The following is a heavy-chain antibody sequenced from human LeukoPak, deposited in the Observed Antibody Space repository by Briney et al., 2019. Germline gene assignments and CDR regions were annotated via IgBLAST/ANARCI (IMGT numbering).Heavy chain of an antibody. CDR3: ARSICSSDCYRLAPNYYFDS. Sequence: GRSLRLSCTGSGFAFGVYAMSWFRQAPGKGLEWVGFFRSKPYGGTIQYAASVEGRFTISRDDSKSIAYLQMSSLKTEDTAVYYCARSICSSDCYRLAPNYYFDSWGQGTLVIVSS. D-gene: IGHD2-21*02. J-gene: IGHJ4*02. CDR1: GFAFGVYA. CDR2: FRSKPYGGTI. V-gene: IGHV3-49*03.